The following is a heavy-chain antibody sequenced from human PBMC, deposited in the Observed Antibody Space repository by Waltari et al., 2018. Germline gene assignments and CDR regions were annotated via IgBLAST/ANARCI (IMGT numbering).Heavy chain of an antibody. J-gene: IGHJ6*03. Sequence: AEVKKPGESLRISCKGSGYSFTSYWISWVRQMPGKGLEWMGRIDPSDSYTNYSQSFQGHVTISADKSISTAYLQWSSLKASDTAMYYCARLNYDILTGLYYYYMDVWGKGTTVTVSS. CDR1: GYSFTSYW. V-gene: IGHV5-10-1*01. D-gene: IGHD3-9*01. CDR3: ARLNYDILTGLYYYYMDV. CDR2: IDPSDSYT.